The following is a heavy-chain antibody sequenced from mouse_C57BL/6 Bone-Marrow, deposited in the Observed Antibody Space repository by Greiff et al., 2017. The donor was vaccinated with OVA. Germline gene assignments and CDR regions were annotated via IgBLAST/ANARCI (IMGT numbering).Heavy chain of an antibody. V-gene: IGHV1-82*01. CDR3: AREDEGGYWYFDV. CDR2: IYPGDGDT. D-gene: IGHD3-3*01. J-gene: IGHJ1*03. Sequence: QVQLKESGPELVKPGASVKISCKASGYAFSSSWMNWVKQRPGKGLEWIGRIYPGDGDTNYNGKFKGKATLTADKSSSTAYMQLSSLTSEDSAVYFCAREDEGGYWYFDVWGTGTTVTVSS. CDR1: GYAFSSSW.